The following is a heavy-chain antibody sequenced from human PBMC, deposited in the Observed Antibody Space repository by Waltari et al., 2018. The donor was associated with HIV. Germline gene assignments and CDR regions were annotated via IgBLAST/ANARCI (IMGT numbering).Heavy chain of an antibody. CDR2: ISHFGST. CDR3: ARDPALTRVTGYDY. J-gene: IGHJ4*02. V-gene: IGHV4-38-2*02. D-gene: IGHD4-17*01. CDR1: GNTVSSAYN. Sequence: QVRLQDSGPGLVKPSETLSRSCAVSGNTVSSAYNWGWIRQPPGKGLEWIGSISHFGSTYYNPSLKSRLTISLDTSKNQFSLNLTSVTAADTAIYYCARDPALTRVTGYDYWGQGTLVTVSS.